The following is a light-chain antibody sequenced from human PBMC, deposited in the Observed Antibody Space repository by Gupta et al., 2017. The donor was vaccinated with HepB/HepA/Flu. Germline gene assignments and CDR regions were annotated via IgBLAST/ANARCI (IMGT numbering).Light chain of an antibody. Sequence: SYVLTQPPSVSVAPGKSARISCGGNNIGTTSVHWYQQKPGQAPVLVVYNDSDRPSGIPERFSGSNSGNTATLTISRVEAGYEADYYCQVWDSSSDHYVFGSGTKVTVL. CDR2: NDS. CDR3: QVWDSSSDHYV. V-gene: IGLV3-21*03. CDR1: NIGTTS. J-gene: IGLJ1*01.